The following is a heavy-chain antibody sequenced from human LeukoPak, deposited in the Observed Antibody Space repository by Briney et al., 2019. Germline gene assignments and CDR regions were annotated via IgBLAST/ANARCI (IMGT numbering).Heavy chain of an antibody. V-gene: IGHV3-21*01. CDR3: ARGSIAARLFDY. CDR1: GFTFSSYS. CDR2: ISSSSSYI. D-gene: IGHD6-6*01. J-gene: IGHJ4*02. Sequence: SGGSLRLSCAASGFTFSSYSMNWVRQAPGKGLEWVSSISSSSSYIYYADSVKGRFTISRDNAKNSLYLQMNSLRAEDTAVYYCARGSIAARLFDYWGQGTLVTVSS.